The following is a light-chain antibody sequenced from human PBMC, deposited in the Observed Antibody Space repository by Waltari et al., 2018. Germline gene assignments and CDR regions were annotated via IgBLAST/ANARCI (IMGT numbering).Light chain of an antibody. CDR2: NNN. CDR3: AAWDASLHVLV. J-gene: IGLJ3*02. Sequence: QSVLTQPPSASGTPGQRVTISCLGRTSNIGSNTVTWFRQHPGTAPKLLIYNNNQRPSGVPDRFSASKSGTSASLAISGLQSDDEATYYCAAWDASLHVLVFGGGTTLTVL. V-gene: IGLV1-44*01. CDR1: TSNIGSNT.